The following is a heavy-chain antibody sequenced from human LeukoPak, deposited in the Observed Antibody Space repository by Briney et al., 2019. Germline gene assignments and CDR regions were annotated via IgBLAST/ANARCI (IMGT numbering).Heavy chain of an antibody. CDR2: IWYDGSNK. CDR3: AREVRYGDYFDY. J-gene: IGHJ4*02. D-gene: IGHD4-17*01. CDR1: GFTFSSYG. Sequence: GRSLRLSCAASGFTFSSYGMHWVRQAPGKGLEWVAVIWYDGSNKYYADSVKGRFTISRDNSKNTLYLQMNSLRAEDTAVYYCAREVRYGDYFDYWGQGTLVTVSS. V-gene: IGHV3-33*08.